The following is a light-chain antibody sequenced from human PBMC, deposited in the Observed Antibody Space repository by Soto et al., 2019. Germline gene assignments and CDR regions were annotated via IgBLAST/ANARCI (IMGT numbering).Light chain of an antibody. CDR2: GAS. V-gene: IGKV3-20*01. J-gene: IGKJ1*01. CDR1: QSVSNDF. CDR3: QQYGSSPPRT. Sequence: EIVLTQSPVILSLSPGERATLSCRASQSVSNDFLACYQQKPGQAPRLLIYGASTRATDVPDRFSGSGSGADFTLSISRLEPEDFAVYYCQQYGSSPPRTFGQGTKVDIK.